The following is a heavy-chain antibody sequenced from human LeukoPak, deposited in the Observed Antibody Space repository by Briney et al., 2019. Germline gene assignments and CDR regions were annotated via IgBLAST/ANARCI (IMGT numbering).Heavy chain of an antibody. J-gene: IGHJ5*02. CDR3: ARSSTLIRYSPGWFDP. V-gene: IGHV1-2*02. CDR1: GYTFTGYY. CDR2: INPNSGGT. D-gene: IGHD3-9*01. Sequence: ASVKVSCKASGYTFTGYYMHWVRQAPGQGLEWMGWINPNSGGTNYAQKFQGRVTMTRDTSISTAYMELSSLRSEDTAVYYCARSSTLIRYSPGWFDPWGQGTLVTVSS.